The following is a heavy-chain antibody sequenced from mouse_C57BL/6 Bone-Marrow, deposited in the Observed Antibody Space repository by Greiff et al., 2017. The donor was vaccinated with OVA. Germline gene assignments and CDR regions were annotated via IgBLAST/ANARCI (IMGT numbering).Heavy chain of an antibody. V-gene: IGHV1-55*01. Sequence: SGAELVKPGASVKMSCKASGYTFTSYWITWVKQRPGQGLEWIGDIYPGSGSTNYNEKFKSKATLTVDTSSSTAYMQLSSLTSEDSAVYYCASDYYGSIYWYFDVWGTGTTVTVSS. CDR3: ASDYYGSIYWYFDV. CDR2: IYPGSGST. CDR1: GYTFTSYW. J-gene: IGHJ1*03. D-gene: IGHD1-1*01.